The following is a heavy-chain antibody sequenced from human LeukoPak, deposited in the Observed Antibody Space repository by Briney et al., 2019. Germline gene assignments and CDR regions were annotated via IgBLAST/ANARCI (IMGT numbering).Heavy chain of an antibody. CDR3: AKDYYDSSGYYSDAFDI. CDR1: GFTFSSYA. CDR2: ISGSGGST. V-gene: IGHV3-23*01. J-gene: IGHJ3*02. D-gene: IGHD3-22*01. Sequence: GGSLRLSCTASGFTFSSYAMSWVRQAPGKGLEWVSAISGSGGSTYYADSVKGRFTISRDNSKNTLYLQMNSLRAEDTAVYYCAKDYYDSSGYYSDAFDIWGQGTMVTVSS.